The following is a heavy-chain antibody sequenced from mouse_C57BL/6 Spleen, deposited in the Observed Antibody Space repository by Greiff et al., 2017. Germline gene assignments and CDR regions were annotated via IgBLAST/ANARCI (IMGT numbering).Heavy chain of an antibody. D-gene: IGHD1-1*01. CDR3: ARGDYGSSNFDY. CDR1: GYAFSSYW. CDR2: IYPGDGDT. Sequence: QVQLQQSGAELVKPGASVKISCKASGYAFSSYWMNWVKQRPGKGLAWIGQIYPGDGDTNYNGKFKGKATLTADKSSSTAYMQLSSLTSEDSAVYFCARGDYGSSNFDYWGQGTTLTVSS. J-gene: IGHJ2*01. V-gene: IGHV1-80*01.